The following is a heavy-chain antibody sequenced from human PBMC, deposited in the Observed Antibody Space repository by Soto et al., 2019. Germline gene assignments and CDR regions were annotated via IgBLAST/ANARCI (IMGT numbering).Heavy chain of an antibody. D-gene: IGHD6-13*01. CDR2: ISWNSGGI. CDR1: GFTFDDYA. V-gene: IGHV3-9*01. J-gene: IGHJ4*02. Sequence: EVQLVESGGGLVQPGRSLRLSCAASGFTFDDYAMHWVRQASGKGLEWVSGISWNSGGIGYADSVKGRFTISRDNTKKSLYLQMNSLRAEDTALYYCAKDKDSSAGRGYFESWGQGTPVTVSS. CDR3: AKDKDSSAGRGYFES.